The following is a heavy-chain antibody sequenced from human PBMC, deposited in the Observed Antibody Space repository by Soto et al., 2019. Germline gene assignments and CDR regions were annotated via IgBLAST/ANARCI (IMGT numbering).Heavy chain of an antibody. D-gene: IGHD1-1*01. CDR1: GFPFNSYT. V-gene: IGHV3-23*04. J-gene: IGHJ6*02. Sequence: VQLVESGGELVQPGGSLRVSCAASGFPFNSYTMNWVRQAPGKGLEWVSAISNTGVTTFYADSVRGRFTISRDNSKNTLYLQMNSLRAEDTAVYFCAKDKTGVRGGYYYYGVDVWGQGTTVTVSS. CDR2: ISNTGVTT. CDR3: AKDKTGVRGGYYYYGVDV.